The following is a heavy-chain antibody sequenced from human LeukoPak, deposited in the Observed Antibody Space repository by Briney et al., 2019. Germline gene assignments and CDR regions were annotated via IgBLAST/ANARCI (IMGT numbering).Heavy chain of an antibody. CDR3: ARDPATGMASGRHDY. J-gene: IGHJ4*02. V-gene: IGHV1-18*01. Sequence: ASVKVSCKASGGTFSSYAISWVRQAPGQGLEWMGWISAYNGDTKYAQKLQGRITLTTDTSTSTAYMELRSLTSDDTAVYYCARDPATGMASGRHDYWGQGTLVTVSS. CDR1: GGTFSSYA. CDR2: ISAYNGDT. D-gene: IGHD5-18*01.